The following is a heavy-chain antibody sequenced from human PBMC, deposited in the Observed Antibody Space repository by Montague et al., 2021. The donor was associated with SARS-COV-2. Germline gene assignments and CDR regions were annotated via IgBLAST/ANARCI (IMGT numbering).Heavy chain of an antibody. D-gene: IGHD6-13*01. CDR2: IYYSGST. J-gene: IGHJ4*02. Sequence: SETLSLTCAVSGASITRTTYYWGWIRQPPGKGLEWIGSIYYSGSTYYXXXLKSRVTMSLDTSKNQFSLNLTSVTAADTAVYYCAREPPYSSNLASFDYWGQGTLVTVSS. CDR3: AREPPYSSNLASFDY. V-gene: IGHV4-39*07. CDR1: GASITRTTYY.